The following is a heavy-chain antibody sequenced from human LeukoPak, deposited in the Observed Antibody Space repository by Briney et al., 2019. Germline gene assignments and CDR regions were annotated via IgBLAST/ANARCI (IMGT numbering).Heavy chain of an antibody. V-gene: IGHV3-30*03. CDR3: ARGVVAVAAIDY. J-gene: IGHJ4*02. D-gene: IGHD2-15*01. CDR1: GFAFSTYV. Sequence: PGRSLRLSCAASGFAFSTYVMHWVRQAPGKGLEWVAITSNDETKRFYADSVKGRFTIPRDNSKNTLHLHMNSLRVEDTAVYYCARGVVAVAAIDYWGQGILVTVSS. CDR2: TSNDETKR.